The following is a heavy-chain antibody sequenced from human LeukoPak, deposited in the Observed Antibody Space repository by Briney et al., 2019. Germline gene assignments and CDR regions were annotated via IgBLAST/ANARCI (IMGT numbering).Heavy chain of an antibody. CDR2: IYHSGST. Sequence: SETLSLTCAVSGASISSSNWWSWVRQPPGKGLEWIGEIYHSGSTNYNPSLKSRGTISVDKSKNQFSLKLSSVTAADTAVYYCASHHDSTRFDYWGQGTLVTVSS. D-gene: IGHD3-22*01. CDR3: ASHHDSTRFDY. CDR1: GASISSSNW. J-gene: IGHJ4*02. V-gene: IGHV4-4*02.